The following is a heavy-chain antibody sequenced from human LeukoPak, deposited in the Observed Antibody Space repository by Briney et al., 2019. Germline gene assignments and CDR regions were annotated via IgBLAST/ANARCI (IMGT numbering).Heavy chain of an antibody. CDR1: LDSTTSNF. J-gene: IGHJ4*02. CDR3: AREILGGFNPGAY. V-gene: IGHV4-4*02. CDR2: IHRSGSP. D-gene: IGHD1-14*01. Sequence: SETLSLTCTISLDSTTSNFWSWVRQPPGKGLEWIGEIHRSGSPDYNPSLQSRVTISIDRSRNQIVLELSSVTAADTAVYYCAREILGGFNPGAYWGQGTLVTVSS.